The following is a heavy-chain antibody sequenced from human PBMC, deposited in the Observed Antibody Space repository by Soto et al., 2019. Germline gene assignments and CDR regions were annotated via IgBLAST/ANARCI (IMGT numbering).Heavy chain of an antibody. V-gene: IGHV4-59*01. CDR3: ARESGSYGGVVWFDP. D-gene: IGHD5-18*01. Sequence: QVQLQESGPGLVKPSETLSLTCTVSGGSISSYYWSWIRQPPGKGLEWIGYIYYSGSTNYNPSLKSRVTISVDTSKNQFSLKLSSVTAADTAVYYCARESGSYGGVVWFDPWGQGTLVTVSS. CDR2: IYYSGST. J-gene: IGHJ5*02. CDR1: GGSISSYY.